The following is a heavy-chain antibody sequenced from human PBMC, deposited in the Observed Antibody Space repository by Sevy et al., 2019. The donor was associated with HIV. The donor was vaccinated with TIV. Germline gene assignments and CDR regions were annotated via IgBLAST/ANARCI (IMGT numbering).Heavy chain of an antibody. Sequence: SENLSLTCTVSGGSISSYYWSWIRQPPGKGLEWVGYIYYSGSTNYNPSLKSRVTISVDTSKNQFSLKLSSVTAADTAVYYCAREIKNWVSSSGTSWFDPWGQGTLVTVSS. D-gene: IGHD1-1*01. CDR1: GGSISSYY. CDR2: IYYSGST. J-gene: IGHJ5*02. V-gene: IGHV4-59*01. CDR3: AREIKNWVSSSGTSWFDP.